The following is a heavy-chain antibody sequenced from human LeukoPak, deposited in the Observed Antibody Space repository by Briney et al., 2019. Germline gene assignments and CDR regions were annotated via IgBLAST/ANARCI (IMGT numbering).Heavy chain of an antibody. J-gene: IGHJ2*01. Sequence: QPGGSLRLSCAASGFTFSSYSMNWVRQAPGKGLEWVSYISSSSSTIYYADSVKGRFTISRDNAKNSLYLQMNSLRAEDTAVYYCARDGLAAATLHWCFDLWGRGTLVTVSS. CDR1: GFTFSSYS. CDR2: ISSSSSTI. CDR3: ARDGLAAATLHWCFDL. D-gene: IGHD6-25*01. V-gene: IGHV3-48*01.